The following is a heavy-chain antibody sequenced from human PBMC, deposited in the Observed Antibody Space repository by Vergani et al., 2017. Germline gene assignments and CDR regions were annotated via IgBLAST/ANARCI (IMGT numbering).Heavy chain of an antibody. V-gene: IGHV4-31*03. D-gene: IGHD2-2*01. CDR3: ARMGGYXEGDALRIGYFDS. Sequence: QVQLQESGPGLVTPSQTLPLTCSVSGDSISSGVYYWNWIRQHPGKGLEWIGYIYSTGSTHHNPSLRRRINMSVDTSKNQFSLKLNSVTAADTAMYYCARMGGYXEGDALRIGYFDSWGPGILVTVSS. CDR1: GDSISSGVYY. J-gene: IGHJ4*02. CDR2: IYSTGST.